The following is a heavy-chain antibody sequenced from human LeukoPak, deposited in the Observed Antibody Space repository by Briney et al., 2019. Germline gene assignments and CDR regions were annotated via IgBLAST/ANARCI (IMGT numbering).Heavy chain of an antibody. CDR3: ARDPDRGGYSMFDY. V-gene: IGHV3-21*01. Sequence: GGSLRLSCAASGFTVSSYSMNWVRQAPGKGLEWVSSISSSSSYIYYADSVKGRFTISRDNAKNSLYLQMNSLRAEDTAVYYCARDPDRGGYSMFDYWGQGTLVTVSS. J-gene: IGHJ4*02. CDR1: GFTVSSYS. D-gene: IGHD3-22*01. CDR2: ISSSSSYI.